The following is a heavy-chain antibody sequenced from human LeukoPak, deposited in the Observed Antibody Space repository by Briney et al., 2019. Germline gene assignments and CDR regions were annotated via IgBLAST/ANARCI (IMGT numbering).Heavy chain of an antibody. CDR2: ISGSGGST. CDR1: GFTFSGYA. Sequence: GGSLRLSCAASGFTFSGYAMSWVRQAPGKGLEWVSAISGSGGSTYYADSVKGRFTISRDNSKNTLYLQMNSLRAEDTAVYYCAKDGSYSSSWYNWFDPWGQGTLVTVSS. D-gene: IGHD6-13*01. V-gene: IGHV3-23*01. J-gene: IGHJ5*02. CDR3: AKDGSYSSSWYNWFDP.